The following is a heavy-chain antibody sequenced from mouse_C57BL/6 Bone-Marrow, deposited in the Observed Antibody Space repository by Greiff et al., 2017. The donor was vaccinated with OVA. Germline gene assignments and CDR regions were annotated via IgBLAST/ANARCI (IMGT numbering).Heavy chain of an antibody. CDR1: GFTFSSYA. V-gene: IGHV5-9-1*02. Sequence: EVMLVESGEGLVKPGGSLKLSCAASGFTFSSYAMSWVRQTPEKRLEWVAYISSGGDYIYYADTVKGRFTISRDNARNTLYLQMSSLKSEDTAMYYCTTYGSSPFAYWGQGTLVTVSA. CDR2: ISSGGDYI. D-gene: IGHD1-1*01. J-gene: IGHJ3*01. CDR3: TTYGSSPFAY.